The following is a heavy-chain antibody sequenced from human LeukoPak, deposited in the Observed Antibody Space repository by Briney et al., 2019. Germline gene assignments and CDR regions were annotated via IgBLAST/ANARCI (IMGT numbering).Heavy chain of an antibody. CDR3: AKGGWVGYCSSTSCYWGFDY. Sequence: GGSLRLSCAASGFTFSSYAMSWVRQAPGKGLEWVSAISGSGGGTYYAGSAKGRFTISRDNSKNTLYLQMNSLRAEDTAVYYCAKGGWVGYCSSTSCYWGFDYWGQGTLVTVSS. V-gene: IGHV3-23*01. D-gene: IGHD2-2*01. CDR1: GFTFSSYA. J-gene: IGHJ4*02. CDR2: ISGSGGGT.